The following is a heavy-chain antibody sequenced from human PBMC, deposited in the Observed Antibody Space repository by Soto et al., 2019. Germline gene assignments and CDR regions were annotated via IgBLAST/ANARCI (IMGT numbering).Heavy chain of an antibody. D-gene: IGHD2-2*01. CDR3: AIVTGGTDIVVVPAARYFDY. CDR2: IYYSGST. V-gene: IGHV4-39*01. Sequence: SETLSLTCTVSGGSISSSSYYWGWIRQPPGKGLEWIGSIYYSGSTYYNPSLKSRVTISVDTSKNQFSLKLSSVTAADTAVYYCAIVTGGTDIVVVPAARYFDYWGQGTLVTVSS. CDR1: GGSISSSSYY. J-gene: IGHJ4*02.